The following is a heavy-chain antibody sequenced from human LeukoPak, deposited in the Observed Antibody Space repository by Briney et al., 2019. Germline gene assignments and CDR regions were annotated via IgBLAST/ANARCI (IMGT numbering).Heavy chain of an antibody. CDR1: EYNLSKLS. CDR3: ATWSGAYSSPIYYFDS. D-gene: IGHD3-3*01. Sequence: GASVKVSCSVSEYNLSKLSIHWVRQAPGKGLEWMGGFNPDEGKIIHAQKFQGRVTMTQATSTDAASLELSSLRSEDTAVYYCATWSGAYSSPIYYFDSWGQGTLVTVSS. CDR2: FNPDEGKI. J-gene: IGHJ4*02. V-gene: IGHV1-24*01.